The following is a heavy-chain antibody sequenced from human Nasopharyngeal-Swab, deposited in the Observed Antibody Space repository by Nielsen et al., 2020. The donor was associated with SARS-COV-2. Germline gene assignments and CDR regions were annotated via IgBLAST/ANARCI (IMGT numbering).Heavy chain of an antibody. Sequence: SETLSLTCTVSGGSISSSSYYWGWIRQPPGKGLEWIGSIYYSGSTYYNPSLKSRVTISVDTSKNQFSLKLSSVTAADTAVYYWVGIVVVPAAISDWGQGTLVTVSS. CDR2: IYYSGST. CDR1: GGSISSSSYY. V-gene: IGHV4-39*01. J-gene: IGHJ4*02. CDR3: VGIVVVPAAISD. D-gene: IGHD2-2*02.